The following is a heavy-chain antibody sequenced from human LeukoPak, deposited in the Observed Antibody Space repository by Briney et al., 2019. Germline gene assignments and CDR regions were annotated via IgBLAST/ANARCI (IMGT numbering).Heavy chain of an antibody. D-gene: IGHD1-26*01. J-gene: IGHJ4*02. CDR2: IRYDGSNK. Sequence: QTGGSLRLSCAASGFTFSSYGMHWVRQAPGKGLEWVAFIRYDGSNKYYADSVKGRFIVSRDKSKNTLYLQMNSLGAEDTAIYYCAKDKWDGGAPGRVDHWGQGTLVTVSS. CDR1: GFTFSSYG. V-gene: IGHV3-30*02. CDR3: AKDKWDGGAPGRVDH.